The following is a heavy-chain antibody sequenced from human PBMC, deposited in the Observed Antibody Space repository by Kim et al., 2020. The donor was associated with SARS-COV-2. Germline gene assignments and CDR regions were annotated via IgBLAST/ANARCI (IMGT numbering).Heavy chain of an antibody. CDR3: AHSPWSGRIYYFDY. Sequence: SPSLKSRLTSTKDTSKNQVVLTMTSMDPVDTATYYCAHSPWSGRIYYFDYWGQGTLVTVSS. V-gene: IGHV2-5*01. J-gene: IGHJ4*02. D-gene: IGHD3-3*01.